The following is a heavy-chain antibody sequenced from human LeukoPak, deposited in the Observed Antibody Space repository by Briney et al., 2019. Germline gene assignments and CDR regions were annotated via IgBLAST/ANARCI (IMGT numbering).Heavy chain of an antibody. V-gene: IGHV1-18*01. CDR3: ARVEVGGSGSYYNFY. Sequence: ASVKVSCKASGYTFTSYGISWVRQAPGQGLEWMGWISAYNGNTNYAQKLQGRVTMTTDTSTSTAYMELRSLRSDDTAVYYCARVEVGGSGSYYNFYWGQGTLVTVSS. J-gene: IGHJ4*02. CDR2: ISAYNGNT. D-gene: IGHD3-10*01. CDR1: GYTFTSYG.